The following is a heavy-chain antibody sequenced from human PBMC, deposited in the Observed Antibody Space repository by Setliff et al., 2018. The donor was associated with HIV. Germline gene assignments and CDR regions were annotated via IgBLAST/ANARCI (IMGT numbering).Heavy chain of an antibody. CDR2: IEGDGTTT. CDR3: ASWRVPRDAFDI. CDR1: GFTFSDHW. V-gene: IGHV3-74*01. J-gene: IGHJ3*02. D-gene: IGHD3-3*01. Sequence: PGGSLRLSCAASGFTFSDHWMHWVRQTPGRGLEWVSYIEGDGTTTNYADSVKGRFTISRDNAKNTLYLQLNSLRVEDTAVYFCASWRVPRDAFDIWGLGTRVTVSS.